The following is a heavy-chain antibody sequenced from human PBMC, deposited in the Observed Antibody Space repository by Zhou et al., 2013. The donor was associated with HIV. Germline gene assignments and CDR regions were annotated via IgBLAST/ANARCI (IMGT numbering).Heavy chain of an antibody. J-gene: IGHJ6*03. CDR1: GGTFSSYA. Sequence: QVQLVQSGAEVKKPGSSVKVSCKASGGTFSSYAISWVRQAPGQGLEWMGGIIPIFGTANYAQKFQGRVTITTDESTSTAYMELSSLRSEDTAVYYCARGGPRIAARSLGYYYYMDVWGKGDHGSPSP. CDR3: ARGGPRIAARSLGYYYYMDV. V-gene: IGHV1-69*05. D-gene: IGHD6-6*01. CDR2: IIPIFGTA.